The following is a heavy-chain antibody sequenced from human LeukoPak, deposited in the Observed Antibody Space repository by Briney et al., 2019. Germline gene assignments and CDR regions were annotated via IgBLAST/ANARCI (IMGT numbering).Heavy chain of an antibody. CDR1: GGSISTTSYY. CDR3: ARRSYSSGWYDY. V-gene: IGHV4-39*01. J-gene: IGHJ4*02. CDR2: IFYSGST. Sequence: PSETLSLTCTVSGGSISTTSYYWGWVRQPPGKGLEWIGIIFYSGSTYYNPSLKSRLTISVDTSKSQFSLKLSSVTAADTAVYYCARRSYSSGWYDYWGQGTLVTVSS. D-gene: IGHD6-19*01.